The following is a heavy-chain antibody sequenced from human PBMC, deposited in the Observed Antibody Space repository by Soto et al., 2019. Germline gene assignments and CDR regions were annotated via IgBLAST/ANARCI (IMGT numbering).Heavy chain of an antibody. CDR1: GFTFSSYA. V-gene: IGHV3-23*01. Sequence: EVQLLESGGGLVQPGGSLRLSCAASGFTFSSYAMSWVRQAPGKGLEWVSAISGSGGSTYYADSVKGRFTISRDNSKNTLYLQMNSLRAEDTAVYYCAKWNRINTYATGDFDYWGQGTLVTVSS. D-gene: IGHD1-1*01. CDR2: ISGSGGST. J-gene: IGHJ4*02. CDR3: AKWNRINTYATGDFDY.